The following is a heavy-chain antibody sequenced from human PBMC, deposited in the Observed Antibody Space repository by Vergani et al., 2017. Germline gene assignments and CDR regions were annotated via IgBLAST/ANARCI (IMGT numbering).Heavy chain of an antibody. V-gene: IGHV4-34*01. Sequence: QVQLQQWGAGLLKPSETLSLTCAVYGGSFSGYYWSWIRQPPGKGLEWIGEINHSGSTNYNPSLKSRVTISVDTSKNQFSLKLSSVTAADTAVYYCARAQQWLGLDYWGQGTLVTVSS. CDR1: GGSFSGYY. D-gene: IGHD6-19*01. J-gene: IGHJ4*02. CDR3: ARAQQWLGLDY. CDR2: INHSGST.